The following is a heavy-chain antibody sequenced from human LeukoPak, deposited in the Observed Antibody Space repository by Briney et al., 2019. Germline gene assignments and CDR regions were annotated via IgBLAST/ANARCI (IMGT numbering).Heavy chain of an antibody. Sequence: GGSLRLSCAASGFTFSSYAMSWVRQAPGKGLEWVSAISGSGGSTYYADSVKGRFTISRDNSKNTLYLQMNSLRAEDTAVYYCAKDTRINMVRGVIMYYWGQGTLATVSS. D-gene: IGHD3-10*01. J-gene: IGHJ4*02. CDR2: ISGSGGST. V-gene: IGHV3-23*01. CDR1: GFTFSSYA. CDR3: AKDTRINMVRGVIMYY.